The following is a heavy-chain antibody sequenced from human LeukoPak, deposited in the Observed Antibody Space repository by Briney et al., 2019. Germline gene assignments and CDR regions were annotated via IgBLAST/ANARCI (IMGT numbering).Heavy chain of an antibody. D-gene: IGHD4-17*01. J-gene: IGHJ5*02. CDR3: AHDYGDNWFDP. Sequence: PSETLSLTCTVSGGSISSYYWSWIRQPPGKGLEWIGYIYYSGSTNYNPSLKSRVTISVDTSKNQFSLKLSSVTAADTAVYYCAHDYGDNWFDPWGQGTLVTVSS. V-gene: IGHV4-59*08. CDR2: IYYSGST. CDR1: GGSISSYY.